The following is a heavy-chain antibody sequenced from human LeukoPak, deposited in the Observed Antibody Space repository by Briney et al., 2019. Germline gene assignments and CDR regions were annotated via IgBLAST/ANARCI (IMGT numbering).Heavy chain of an antibody. J-gene: IGHJ3*02. V-gene: IGHV1-2*02. CDR2: INPYSGGT. D-gene: IGHD6-6*01. Sequence: ASVKVSCKASGYTFTCHYMHWVRQAPGQGLEWMGWINPYSGGTHYALIFQDRVTMTRDTSISTAYMELSRLRSDDTAVYYCARRIAGRLINDAFDIRGQGTMVTVSS. CDR1: GYTFTCHY. CDR3: ARRIAGRLINDAFDI.